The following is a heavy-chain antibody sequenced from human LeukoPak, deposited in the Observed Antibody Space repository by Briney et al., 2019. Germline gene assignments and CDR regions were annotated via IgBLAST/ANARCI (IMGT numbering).Heavy chain of an antibody. Sequence: GGSLRLSCAASGFTFSSYWMHWVRQAPGKGLVWVSRINSDGSSTSYADSVKGRFTISRDNAKSTLYLQMNSLRAEDTAVYYCAKPFSSGWYNGGHNWFDPWGQGTLVTVSS. J-gene: IGHJ5*02. D-gene: IGHD6-19*01. CDR2: INSDGSST. CDR1: GFTFSSYW. CDR3: AKPFSSGWYNGGHNWFDP. V-gene: IGHV3-74*01.